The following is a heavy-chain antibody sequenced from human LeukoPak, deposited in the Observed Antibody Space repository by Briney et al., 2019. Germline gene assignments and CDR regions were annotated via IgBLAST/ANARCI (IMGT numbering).Heavy chain of an antibody. V-gene: IGHV1-69*10. CDR3: AAIPVFGVVLHQEPV. D-gene: IGHD3-3*01. CDR1: GATFSDHA. J-gene: IGHJ6*04. Sequence: GASVKVSCKTSGATFSDHALNWVRQAPGQGLEWMGVFIPILSTANSTQKFHDRLTITADISTNTAYMELSSLRSEDTAVYFCAAIPVFGVVLHQEPVWGKGTTVTVSS. CDR2: FIPILSTA.